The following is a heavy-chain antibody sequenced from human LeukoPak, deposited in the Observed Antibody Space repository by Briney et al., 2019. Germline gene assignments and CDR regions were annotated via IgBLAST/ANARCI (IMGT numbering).Heavy chain of an antibody. CDR2: IYYSGST. CDR3: ATHGLGIVTAANFDY. CDR1: GGSISSYY. V-gene: IGHV4-59*08. J-gene: IGHJ4*02. Sequence: SETLSLTCTVSGGSISSYYWSWIRQPPGKGLEWIGYIYYSGSTNYNPSLKSRVTISVDTSKNQFSLKLSSVTAADTAVYYCATHGLGIVTAANFDYWGQGTLVTVSS. D-gene: IGHD2/OR15-2a*01.